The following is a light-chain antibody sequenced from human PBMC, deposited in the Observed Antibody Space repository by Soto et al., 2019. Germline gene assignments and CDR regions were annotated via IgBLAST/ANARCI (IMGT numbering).Light chain of an antibody. V-gene: IGKV1-5*01. CDR3: QSYRNFSWT. CDR2: DVS. CDR1: QSVSAW. J-gene: IGKJ1*01. Sequence: DIQISQSPSTLSASVVDRVTITYRASQSVSAWLAWYQQKPGKAPKFLMYDVSTLESGVPLRFSGSGSGTEFTLTINSLQPDDFATYYCQSYRNFSWTFGQGTKVDIK.